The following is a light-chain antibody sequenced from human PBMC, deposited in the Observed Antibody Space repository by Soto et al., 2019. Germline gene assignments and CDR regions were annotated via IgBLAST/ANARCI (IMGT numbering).Light chain of an antibody. CDR3: LLYYAGVWI. CDR2: STS. J-gene: IGLJ3*02. CDR1: TGAVTSGFF. Sequence: QAVVTQEPSLTVSPGGTVTLTCASSTGAVTSGFFPNWFQQKPGQVPRALIYSTSNSHSWTPARFSGSLLGDKAALTLSGVQPEDEAEYYCLLYYAGVWIFGGGTKVTVL. V-gene: IGLV7-43*01.